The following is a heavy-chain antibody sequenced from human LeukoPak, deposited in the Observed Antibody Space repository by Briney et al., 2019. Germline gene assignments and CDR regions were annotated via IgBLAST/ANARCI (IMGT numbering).Heavy chain of an antibody. D-gene: IGHD3-3*01. CDR2: ISSNSRYI. V-gene: IGHV3-21*06. CDR3: ARFKYDFWSGYPEPFDS. J-gene: IGHJ4*02. Sequence: GGSLRLSCAASGFTFSTYSMNWVRQAPGKGLEWVSSISSNSRYIYYADSMRGRFTISRDNAKNSLYLQMNSLRAEDTAVYYCARFKYDFWSGYPEPFDSWGQGTLVTVSS. CDR1: GFTFSTYS.